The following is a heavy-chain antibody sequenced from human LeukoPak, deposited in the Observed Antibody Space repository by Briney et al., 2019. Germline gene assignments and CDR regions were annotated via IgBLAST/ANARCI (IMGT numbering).Heavy chain of an antibody. CDR3: ARDPNGDYIGTFDM. D-gene: IGHD4-17*01. Sequence: GGSLRLSCAASGFTFTNYAMSWVRQAPGKGLEWVSAISGSGTSTYYADSVQGRFAISRDNSKNTLYLQMNSLRVEDTAVYFCARDPNGDYIGTFDMWGRGTMVSVSS. CDR2: ISGSGTST. J-gene: IGHJ3*02. CDR1: GFTFTNYA. V-gene: IGHV3-23*01.